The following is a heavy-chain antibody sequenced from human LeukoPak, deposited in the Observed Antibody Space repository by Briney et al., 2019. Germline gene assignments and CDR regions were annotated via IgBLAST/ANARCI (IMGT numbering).Heavy chain of an antibody. D-gene: IGHD3-22*01. CDR3: ARQGYYYDSSGYHPSVLDY. J-gene: IGHJ4*02. CDR2: IYYSGST. Sequence: PSETLSLTCTVSGGSISSSSYYWGWIRQPPGKGLEWIGSIYYSGSTYYNPSLKSRVTISVDTSKNQFSLKLCSVTAADTAVYYCARQGYYYDSSGYHPSVLDYWGQGTLVTVSS. CDR1: GGSISSSSYY. V-gene: IGHV4-39*01.